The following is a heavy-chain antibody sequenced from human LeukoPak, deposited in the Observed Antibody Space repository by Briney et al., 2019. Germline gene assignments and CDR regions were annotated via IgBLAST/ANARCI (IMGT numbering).Heavy chain of an antibody. V-gene: IGHV3-7*01. CDR3: ARDIEGYCSCGSCPTAFDY. J-gene: IGHJ4*02. CDR2: IKQDGSEK. CDR1: GFTFSSYW. D-gene: IGHD2-15*01. Sequence: GGSLRLSCAASGFTFSSYWMSWVRQAPGKGLEWVANIKQDGSEKYYVDSVKGRFTISRDNAKNSLYLQMNSLRAEDTAVYYCARDIEGYCSCGSCPTAFDYWGQGTLVTVSS.